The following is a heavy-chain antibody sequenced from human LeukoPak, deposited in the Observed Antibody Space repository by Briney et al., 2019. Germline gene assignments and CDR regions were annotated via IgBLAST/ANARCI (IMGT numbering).Heavy chain of an antibody. Sequence: GASVKVSFKASGYTFTSYGISWVRQAPGQGLEWMGWISAYNGNTNYAQKLQGRVTMTTDTSTSTAYMELRSLRSDDTAVYYCARTVSGSYPFYYYYGMDVWGQGTTVTVSS. CDR2: ISAYNGNT. CDR3: ARTVSGSYPFYYYYGMDV. CDR1: GYTFTSYG. D-gene: IGHD1-26*01. J-gene: IGHJ6*02. V-gene: IGHV1-18*01.